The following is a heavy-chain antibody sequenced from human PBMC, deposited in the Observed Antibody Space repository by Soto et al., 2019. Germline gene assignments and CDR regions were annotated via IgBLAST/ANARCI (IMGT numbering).Heavy chain of an antibody. Sequence: TSETLSLTCTVSGVSISSYYWSWIRQPPGKGLEWIGYIYYSGSTNYNPSLKSRVTISVTTSKNQFSLKLSSVTAAGPAVCYLARVQRGDYDILTVYYTDPYFDYWGKGTLVTVPS. CDR1: GVSISSYY. V-gene: IGHV4-59*01. D-gene: IGHD3-9*01. CDR2: IYYSGST. CDR3: ARVQRGDYDILTVYYTDPYFDY. J-gene: IGHJ4*02.